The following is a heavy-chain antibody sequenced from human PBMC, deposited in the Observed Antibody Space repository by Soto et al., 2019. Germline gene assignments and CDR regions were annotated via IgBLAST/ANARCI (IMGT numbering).Heavy chain of an antibody. CDR1: GFTFSTYA. CDR2: LSGSGGTT. Sequence: LRLSCSTSGFTFSTYAMNWVRQAPGKGLEWVSALSGSGGTTYYVDSVRGRFTISRDNSKNTLFLQMSSLRAEDTALYYCAKQRAGYGSGSDTFYFDFWGQGTLVTVSS. CDR3: AKQRAGYGSGSDTFYFDF. D-gene: IGHD3-10*01. V-gene: IGHV3-23*01. J-gene: IGHJ4*02.